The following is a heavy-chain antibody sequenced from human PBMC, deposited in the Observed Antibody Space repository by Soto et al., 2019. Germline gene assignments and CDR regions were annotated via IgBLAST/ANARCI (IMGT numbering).Heavy chain of an antibody. Sequence: EVQLLESGGGLVQPGGSLRLSCAASGSTFSSYAMSWVRQAPGKGLEWVSGISVSGAGTYYADAVKGRFTISRDNSKNTLYLEMNSLRDEDTAVYYCATLVGDTYYYYGMDVWGQGTTVTVSS. CDR2: ISVSGAGT. CDR3: ATLVGDTYYYYGMDV. D-gene: IGHD1-26*01. J-gene: IGHJ6*02. CDR1: GSTFSSYA. V-gene: IGHV3-23*01.